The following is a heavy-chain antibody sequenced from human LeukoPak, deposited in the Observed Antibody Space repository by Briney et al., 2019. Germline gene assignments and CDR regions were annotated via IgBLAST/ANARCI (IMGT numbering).Heavy chain of an antibody. Sequence: ASVKVSCKASGGTFSSYAISWVRQAPGQGLEWMGGLIHIFGTANYAQKFQGRVTITTDDSTSTAYMELSSLRSEDTAVYYCARSPGRSTMDVWGKGTTVTVSS. D-gene: IGHD1-26*01. J-gene: IGHJ6*03. CDR1: GGTFSSYA. CDR3: ARSPGRSTMDV. V-gene: IGHV1-69*05. CDR2: LIHIFGTA.